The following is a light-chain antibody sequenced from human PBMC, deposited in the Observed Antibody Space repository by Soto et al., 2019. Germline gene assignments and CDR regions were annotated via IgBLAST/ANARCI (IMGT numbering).Light chain of an antibody. CDR2: DAS. J-gene: IGKJ3*01. CDR1: QSISSY. Sequence: EIVLTQSPATLSLSPGERATLSCRASQSISSYLAWYQQKPDQAPRLLLYDASNRATGIPARFSGSVSGTDFTLTISSLEPEDFAVYYCHQRSTWPFTFGPGTKVDIK. CDR3: HQRSTWPFT. V-gene: IGKV3-11*01.